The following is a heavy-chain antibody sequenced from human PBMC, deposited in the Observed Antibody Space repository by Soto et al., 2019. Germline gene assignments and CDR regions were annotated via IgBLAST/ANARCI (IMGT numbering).Heavy chain of an antibody. CDR2: INSDGSST. CDR3: ARDAEQCLAHHFDY. V-gene: IGHV3-74*01. Sequence: GGSLRLSCAASGFTFSSYWMHWVRQAQGKGLEWVSRINSDGSSTSSSDSVQGRFTISRDNAKSTLYLQMNSLRAEDTAVYYCARDAEQCLAHHFDYWGQGTLGTVSS. D-gene: IGHD6-19*01. CDR1: GFTFSSYW. J-gene: IGHJ4*02.